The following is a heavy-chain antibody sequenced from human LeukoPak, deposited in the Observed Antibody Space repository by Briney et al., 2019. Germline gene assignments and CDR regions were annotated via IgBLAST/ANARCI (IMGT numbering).Heavy chain of an antibody. CDR2: ISGSGGST. CDR3: ATPPVAGTLVLDY. Sequence: GGSLRLSCAASGFTFSSYAMSWVRQAPGKGLEWVSAISGSGGSTYYADSVKGRFTISRDNSKNTLYLQMNSLRAEDRAVYYCATPPVAGTLVLDYWGQGTLVTVSS. V-gene: IGHV3-23*01. J-gene: IGHJ4*02. CDR1: GFTFSSYA. D-gene: IGHD6-19*01.